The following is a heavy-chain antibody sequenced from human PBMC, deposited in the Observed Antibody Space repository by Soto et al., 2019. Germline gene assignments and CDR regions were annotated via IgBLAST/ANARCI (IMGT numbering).Heavy chain of an antibody. J-gene: IGHJ6*02. CDR1: GYSFTSYW. CDR3: ARLVCSSTSCYTGSDYYYGMDV. V-gene: IGHV5-10-1*01. D-gene: IGHD2-2*02. CDR2: IDPSDSYT. Sequence: GESLKISCKGSGYSFTSYWISWVRQMPGKGLEWMGRIDPSDSYTNYSPSFQGHVTISADKSSSTAYLQWSSLKASDTAMYYCARLVCSSTSCYTGSDYYYGMDVWGQGTTVTVSS.